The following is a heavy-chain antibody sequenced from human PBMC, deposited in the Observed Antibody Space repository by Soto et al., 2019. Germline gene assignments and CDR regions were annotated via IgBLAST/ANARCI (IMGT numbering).Heavy chain of an antibody. CDR1: GFTVSSYA. CDR3: AKDCSGYRTLAGADDSFDY. J-gene: IGHJ4*02. Sequence: LGGSLRLSWAASGFTVSSYAMHWVRQAPGKGRGWVGVISYEGSNKYYADSGEGRFTSSRENSKNTPYLQMNSLRAEDTAVYYCAKDCSGYRTLAGADDSFDYWGQGTLVTVSS. CDR2: ISYEGSNK. V-gene: IGHV3-30-3*01. D-gene: IGHD3-3*01.